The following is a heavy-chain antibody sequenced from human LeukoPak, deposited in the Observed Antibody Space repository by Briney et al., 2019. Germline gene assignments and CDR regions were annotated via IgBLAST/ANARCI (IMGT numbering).Heavy chain of an antibody. D-gene: IGHD3-9*01. J-gene: IGHJ5*02. V-gene: IGHV4-61*02. CDR1: GGSISSGSYY. CDR3: ARVDWLPDGGWFDP. CDR2: IYTSGST. Sequence: SETLSLTCTVSGGSISSGSYYWSWIRQPAGKGLEWIGRIYTSGSTNYNPSLKSRVTISVDTSKNQFSLKLSSVTAADTAVYYCARVDWLPDGGWFDPWGQGTLVTVSS.